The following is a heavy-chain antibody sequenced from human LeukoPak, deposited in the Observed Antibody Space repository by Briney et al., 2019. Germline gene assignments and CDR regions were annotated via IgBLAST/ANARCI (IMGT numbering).Heavy chain of an antibody. CDR3: AKDRYSSPTDGYFDY. D-gene: IGHD6-13*01. J-gene: IGHJ4*02. CDR2: ISGSGGST. CDR1: GFTFSSYA. V-gene: IGHV3-23*01. Sequence: GGSLRLSCAASGFTFSSYAMSWVRQAPGKGLEWVSGISGSGGSTYYADPVKGRFTISRDNSKNTLYLQMNSLRAEDTAVYYCAKDRYSSPTDGYFDYWGQGTLVTVSS.